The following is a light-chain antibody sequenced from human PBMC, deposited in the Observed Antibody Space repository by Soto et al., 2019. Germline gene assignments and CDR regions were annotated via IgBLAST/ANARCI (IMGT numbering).Light chain of an antibody. CDR3: QHYNSYSEA. CDR2: KAS. V-gene: IGKV1-5*03. CDR1: QTISSW. J-gene: IGKJ1*01. Sequence: DIKMKQSPATLSGSVGDRVTITCRASQTISSWLAWYHQKPGKAPKLLIYKASTLKSGVPSRFSGSGSGTEFTLTISSLQPDDFATYYCQHYNSYSEAFGQGTKVDI.